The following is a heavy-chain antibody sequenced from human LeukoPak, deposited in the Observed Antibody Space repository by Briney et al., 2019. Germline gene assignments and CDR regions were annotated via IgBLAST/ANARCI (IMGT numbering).Heavy chain of an antibody. CDR2: IYYSGST. CDR1: GASISNYY. J-gene: IGHJ5*02. CDR3: ARRSITIFFRGLDP. Sequence: SETLSLTCNVSGASISNYYWSWIRQTPGKGLEWIGYIYYSGSTDYNPSLKSRVTMSVDTSKNQFSLKLSSVTAADTAVYYCARRSITIFFRGLDPWGQGTLVTVSS. D-gene: IGHD3-9*01. V-gene: IGHV4-59*12.